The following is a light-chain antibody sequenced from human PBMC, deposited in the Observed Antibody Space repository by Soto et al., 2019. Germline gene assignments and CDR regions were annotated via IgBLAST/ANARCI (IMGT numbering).Light chain of an antibody. CDR1: RSNIGSHY. Sequence: SVVTQPPSASGAPGQWVTISCSGSRSNIGSHYISWYQHLPGTAPKLLIYKDSQRPSGVPDRFSGSKSGTSASLAIGGLRSEDEGSYYCATWDDSLGRRVLFGGGTKLTVL. CDR2: KDS. J-gene: IGLJ3*02. CDR3: ATWDDSLGRRVL. V-gene: IGLV1-47*01.